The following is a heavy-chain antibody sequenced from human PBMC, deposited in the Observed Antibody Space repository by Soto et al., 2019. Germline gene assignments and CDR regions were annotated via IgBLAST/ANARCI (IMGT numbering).Heavy chain of an antibody. J-gene: IGHJ3*02. V-gene: IGHV1-69*13. D-gene: IGHD3-10*01. CDR3: ARPRGEIRITMPSAFAI. CDR2: IIPIFGTA. Sequence: SVRGSCKASGGTFSSYASSWVRQAPGQGPEWMGGIIPIFGTANYAQKFQGRVTITADESTSTAYMELSSLRSEDTAVYYCARPRGEIRITMPSAFAIWGQGTMVTVSS. CDR1: GGTFSSYA.